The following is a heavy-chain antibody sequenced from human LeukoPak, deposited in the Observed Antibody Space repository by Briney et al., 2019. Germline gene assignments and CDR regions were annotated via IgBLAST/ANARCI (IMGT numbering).Heavy chain of an antibody. CDR3: ARDLTEVGYYGSGSFDY. D-gene: IGHD3-10*01. CDR2: INPSGGST. V-gene: IGHV1-46*01. Sequence: ASVKVSCKASGYTFTSYYMHWVRQAPGQGLEWMGIINPSGGSTSYAQKFQGRVTMTRDTSTRTVYMELSSLRSEDTAVYYCARDLTEVGYYGSGSFDYWGPGTLVTVSS. J-gene: IGHJ4*02. CDR1: GYTFTSYY.